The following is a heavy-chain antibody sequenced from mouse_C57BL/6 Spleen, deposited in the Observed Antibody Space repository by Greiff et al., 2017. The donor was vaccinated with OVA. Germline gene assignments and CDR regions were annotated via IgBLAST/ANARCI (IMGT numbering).Heavy chain of an antibody. Sequence: DVHLVESGGGLVQPKGSLKLSCAASGFSFNTYAMNWVRQAPGKGLEWVARIRSKSNNYATYYADSVKDRFTISRDDSESMLYLQMNNLKTEDTARYYCVRHGLGDYAMDYWGQGTSVTVSS. CDR3: VRHGLGDYAMDY. V-gene: IGHV10-1*01. CDR2: IRSKSNNYAT. J-gene: IGHJ4*01. D-gene: IGHD4-1*01. CDR1: GFSFNTYA.